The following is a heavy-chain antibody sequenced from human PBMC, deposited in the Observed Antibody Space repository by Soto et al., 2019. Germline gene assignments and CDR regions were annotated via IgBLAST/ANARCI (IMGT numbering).Heavy chain of an antibody. J-gene: IGHJ4*02. V-gene: IGHV3-7*03. CDR3: ARDRALDY. D-gene: IGHD1-26*01. CDR2: IEQDGSAK. Sequence: GGSLRLSCAASGFSFTTYWMTWVRQAPGKGLEWVANIEQDGSAKYYVDSVKGRFTISRDNAKNSLYLQMNSLRAEDTAVYYCARDRALDYWGQGTLVTVSS. CDR1: GFSFTTYW.